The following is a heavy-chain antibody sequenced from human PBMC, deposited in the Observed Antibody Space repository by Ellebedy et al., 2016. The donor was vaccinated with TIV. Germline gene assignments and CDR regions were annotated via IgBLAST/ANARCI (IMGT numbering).Heavy chain of an antibody. Sequence: GGSLRLSCAASGFSFSDHHMHWVLQAPGKGLEWLGLISSTRGITYYADSLKGRFTISRDNVKKSVFLQLNSLTDEDTAVYYCVRDAAVAGPPSYWYFDLWGRGTLVTVSS. J-gene: IGHJ2*01. CDR1: GFSFSDHH. CDR2: ISSTRGIT. D-gene: IGHD6-19*01. V-gene: IGHV3-48*02. CDR3: VRDAAVAGPPSYWYFDL.